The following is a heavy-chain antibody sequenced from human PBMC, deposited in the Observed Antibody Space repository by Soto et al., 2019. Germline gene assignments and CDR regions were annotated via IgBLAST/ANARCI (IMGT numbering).Heavy chain of an antibody. D-gene: IGHD3-3*01. Sequence: EVQLVESGGGVVRPGGSLRLSCAASGFTFDDYGMSWFRQAPGKGLEWVSGINWNGGSRGYADSVKGRFTISRDNAKNSLYLKMNSLRAEDTALYHCARAKPYYFWSSGGVNDYWGQGTLVTVSS. V-gene: IGHV3-20*01. CDR3: ARAKPYYFWSSGGVNDY. CDR2: INWNGGSR. J-gene: IGHJ4*02. CDR1: GFTFDDYG.